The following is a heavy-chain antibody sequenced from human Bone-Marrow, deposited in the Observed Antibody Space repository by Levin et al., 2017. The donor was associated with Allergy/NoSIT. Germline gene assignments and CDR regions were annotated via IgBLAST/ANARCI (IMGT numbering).Heavy chain of an antibody. J-gene: IGHJ4*02. V-gene: IGHV1-69*01. Sequence: KISCKASGDTFNNYAICWVRQAPGQGLEWVGGVVPFFETSNYAQKFQDRVTITADESTNTAYMELSSLRSEDTAVYFCAMAYDSSAYHFDYWGRGTLVTVSS. D-gene: IGHD3-22*01. CDR1: GDTFNNYA. CDR2: VVPFFETS. CDR3: AMAYDSSAYHFDY.